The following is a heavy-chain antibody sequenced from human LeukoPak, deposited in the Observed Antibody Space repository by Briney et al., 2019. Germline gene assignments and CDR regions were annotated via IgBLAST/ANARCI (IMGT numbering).Heavy chain of an antibody. V-gene: IGHV4-34*01. D-gene: IGHD3-22*01. CDR2: INHSGST. CDR3: SSGYYYDAFDI. CDR1: GGSFSGYY. Sequence: SETLSLTCAVYGGSFSGYYWSWIRQPPGMGLEWIGEINHSGSTNYNPSLKSRVTISVDTSKNQFSLKLSSVTAADTAVYYCSSGYYYDAFDIWGQGTMVTVSS. J-gene: IGHJ3*02.